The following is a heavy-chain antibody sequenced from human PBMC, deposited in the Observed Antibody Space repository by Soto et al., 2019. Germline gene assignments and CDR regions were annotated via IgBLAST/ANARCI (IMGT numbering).Heavy chain of an antibody. D-gene: IGHD6-6*01. CDR1: GYTFTSYY. J-gene: IGHJ4*02. Sequence: QVQLVQSGAEVKKPGASVKVSCKASGYTFTSYYMHWVRQAPGQGLEWMGSINLSGGSTDYAQKFQGRVSMTRDTSTATAYMELSSLRSEDTAVYYCARDVEYGSVPKSFAYWGQGTPVTVSS. CDR3: ARDVEYGSVPKSFAY. CDR2: INLSGGST. V-gene: IGHV1-46*01.